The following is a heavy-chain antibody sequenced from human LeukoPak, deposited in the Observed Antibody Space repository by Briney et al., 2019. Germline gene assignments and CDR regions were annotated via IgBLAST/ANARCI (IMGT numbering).Heavy chain of an antibody. V-gene: IGHV4-39*01. Sequence: SETLSLTCTVSGGSISSSSYYWGWIRQPPGKGLEWIGSIYCSGSTYYNPSLKSRVTISVDTSKNQFSLKLSSVTAADTAVYYRPRQGGGYYYDSSGYYWKGFDYWGQGTLVTVSS. CDR1: GGSISSSSYY. J-gene: IGHJ4*02. CDR2: IYCSGST. CDR3: PRQGGGYYYDSSGYYWKGFDY. D-gene: IGHD3-22*01.